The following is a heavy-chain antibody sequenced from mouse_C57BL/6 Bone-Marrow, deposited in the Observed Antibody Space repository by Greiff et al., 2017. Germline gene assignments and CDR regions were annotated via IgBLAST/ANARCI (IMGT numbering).Heavy chain of an antibody. Sequence: LQPGAELVKPGASVKVSCKASGYTSTSYWMHWVKQRPGQGLEWIGRIHPSDSDTNYNQKFKGKAKLTVDKSASTAYMQLSSLTSGDSAVYYCEILVAPFAYWGQGTTLTVSA. J-gene: IGHJ2*01. CDR1: GYTSTSYW. V-gene: IGHV1-74*01. D-gene: IGHD1-1*02. CDR2: IHPSDSDT. CDR3: EILVAPFAY.